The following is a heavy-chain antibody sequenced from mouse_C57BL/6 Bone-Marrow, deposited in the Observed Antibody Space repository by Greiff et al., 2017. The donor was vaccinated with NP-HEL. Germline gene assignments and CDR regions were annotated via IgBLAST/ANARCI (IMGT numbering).Heavy chain of an antibody. J-gene: IGHJ1*03. Sequence: VQLVESGAELARPGASVKLSCKASGYTFTSYGISWVKQRTGQGLEWIGEIYPRSGNTYYNEKFKGKATLTADKSSSTAYMELRSLTSEDSAVYFCARGGYYGSDWYFDVWGTGTTVTVSS. CDR1: GYTFTSYG. V-gene: IGHV1-81*01. CDR2: IYPRSGNT. CDR3: ARGGYYGSDWYFDV. D-gene: IGHD1-1*01.